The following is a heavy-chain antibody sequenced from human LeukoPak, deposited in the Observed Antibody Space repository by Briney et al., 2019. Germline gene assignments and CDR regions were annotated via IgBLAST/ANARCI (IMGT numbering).Heavy chain of an antibody. D-gene: IGHD2-2*01. Sequence: GSLRLSCAASGFTFSMYSMNWVRQAPGKGLEWVSSISSSSSYIYYADSVKGRFTISRDNAKNSLYLQMNSLRAEDTAVYYCARDGAGDIVVVPAAKGDYYYYYYYMDVWGKGTTVTVSS. J-gene: IGHJ6*03. CDR2: ISSSSSYI. V-gene: IGHV3-21*01. CDR1: GFTFSMYS. CDR3: ARDGAGDIVVVPAAKGDYYYYYYYMDV.